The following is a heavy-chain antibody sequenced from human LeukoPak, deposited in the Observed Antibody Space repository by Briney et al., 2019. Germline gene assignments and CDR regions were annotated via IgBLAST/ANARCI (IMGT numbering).Heavy chain of an antibody. CDR2: ISGSGGST. V-gene: IGHV3-23*01. CDR1: GFTVSSNY. J-gene: IGHJ4*02. Sequence: GGSLRLSCAASGFTVSSNYMSWVRQAPGKGLEWVSAISGSGGSTYYADSVKGRFTISRDNSKNTLYLQMNSLRAEDTAVYYCAKDYGGSYYSFWGQGTLVTVSS. D-gene: IGHD1-26*01. CDR3: AKDYGGSYYSF.